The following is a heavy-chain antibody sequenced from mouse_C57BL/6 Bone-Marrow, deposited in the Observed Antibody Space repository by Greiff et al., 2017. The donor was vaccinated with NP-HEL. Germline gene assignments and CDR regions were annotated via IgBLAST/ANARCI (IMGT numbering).Heavy chain of an antibody. CDR3: ARREYYGSRYGNYLDY. CDR1: GYTFTSYG. CDR2: IYPRSGYT. V-gene: IGHV1-81*01. J-gene: IGHJ2*01. Sequence: VQLQQSGAELARPGASVKLSCKASGYTFTSYGISWVKQRTGQGLEWIGEIYPRSGYTYYNEKFKGEATLTADKSSSTAYMELRSLTSEDSAVYFWARREYYGSRYGNYLDYWGQGTTLTVSS. D-gene: IGHD1-1*01.